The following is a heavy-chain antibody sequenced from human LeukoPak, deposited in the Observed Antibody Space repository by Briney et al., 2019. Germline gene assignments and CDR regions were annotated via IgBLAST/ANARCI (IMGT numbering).Heavy chain of an antibody. V-gene: IGHV4-4*07. CDR2: IYTSGST. Sequence: PSETLSLTCTVSGGSISSYYWSWIRQPAGKGLEWIGRIYTSGSTNYNPSLKSRVTMSVDTSKNQFSLKLSSVTAADTAVYYCAREGSSSWYYADYYYYYYMDVWGKGTTVTVSS. CDR1: GGSISSYY. CDR3: AREGSSSWYYADYYYYYYMDV. J-gene: IGHJ6*03. D-gene: IGHD6-13*01.